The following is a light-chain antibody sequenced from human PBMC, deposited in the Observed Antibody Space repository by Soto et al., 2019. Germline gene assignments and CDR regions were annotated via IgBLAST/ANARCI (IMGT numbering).Light chain of an antibody. CDR2: AAS. CDR1: QGISSY. V-gene: IGKV1-8*01. Sequence: AIRMTQSPSSLSASTGDRVTITCRASQGISSYLAWYQQKPGKAPKLLIYAASTLQSGVPSRFSGSGSGTDFTLTISCLQSEDFATYYCQQYYSYSRGTFGQGTRLEIK. CDR3: QQYYSYSRGT. J-gene: IGKJ5*01.